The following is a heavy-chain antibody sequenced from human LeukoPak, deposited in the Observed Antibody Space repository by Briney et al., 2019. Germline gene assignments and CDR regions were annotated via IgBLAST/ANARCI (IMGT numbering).Heavy chain of an antibody. CDR1: GGSFSGYY. D-gene: IGHD2-8*01. CDR2: INHSGST. J-gene: IGHJ6*03. Sequence: SETLSLTCAVYGGSFSGYYWSWIRQPPGKGLEWIGEINHSGSTNYNPSLKSRFTISVDTSKNQFSLKLSSVTAADTAVYYCARGDCTKGVCPNYYMDVWGKGTTVTVSS. CDR3: ARGDCTKGVCPNYYMDV. V-gene: IGHV4-34*01.